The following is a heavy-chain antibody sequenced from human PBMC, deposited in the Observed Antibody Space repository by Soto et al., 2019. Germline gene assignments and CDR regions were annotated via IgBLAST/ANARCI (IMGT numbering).Heavy chain of an antibody. CDR2: IFPSGTT. CDR1: VGALSGATYS. Sequence: SEALSLTCGVSVGALSGATYSWNWIRQTPGKGLELIGYIFPSGTTYYNPSLRSRVTISIDVSKNQFSLSLRSLTAADTAVYYCARSREFDYWSQGTLVTVSS. J-gene: IGHJ4*02. V-gene: IGHV4-30-2*01. CDR3: ARSREFDY.